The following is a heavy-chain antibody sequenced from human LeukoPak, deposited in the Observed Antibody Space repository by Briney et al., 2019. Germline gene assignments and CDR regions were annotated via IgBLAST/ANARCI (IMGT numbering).Heavy chain of an antibody. V-gene: IGHV3-23*01. CDR2: ISGSGSST. CDR3: AKDPKAVAQYYFDY. CDR1: GFTFSSYA. J-gene: IGHJ4*02. Sequence: PGGSLRLSCAASGFTFSSYAMSWVRQAPGKGLEGVSAISGSGSSTYYADSVKGRFTISRDNSKNTLYLQMNSLRAEDTAVYYCAKDPKAVAQYYFDYWGQGTLVTVSS. D-gene: IGHD6-19*01.